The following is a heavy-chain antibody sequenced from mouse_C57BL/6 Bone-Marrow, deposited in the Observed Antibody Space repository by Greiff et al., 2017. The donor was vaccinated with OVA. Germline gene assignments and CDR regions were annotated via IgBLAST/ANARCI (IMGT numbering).Heavy chain of an antibody. V-gene: IGHV1-69*01. CDR3: ASYTAQATDYAMDY. CDR1: GYTFTSYW. D-gene: IGHD3-2*02. CDR2: IDPSDSYT. Sequence: QVQLQQPGAELVMPGASVKLSCKASGYTFTSYWMHWVKQRPGQGLEWIGEIDPSDSYTNYNQKFKGKSTLTVDKSSSTAYMQLSSLTSEDSAVYYSASYTAQATDYAMDYWGQGTSVTVSS. J-gene: IGHJ4*01.